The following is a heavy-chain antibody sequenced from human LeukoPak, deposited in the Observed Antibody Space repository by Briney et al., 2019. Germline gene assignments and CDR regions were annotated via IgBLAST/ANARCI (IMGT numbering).Heavy chain of an antibody. V-gene: IGHV1-69*04. CDR3: ARDPGLLWFGELNPFDY. D-gene: IGHD3-10*01. CDR1: GGTFSSYA. J-gene: IGHJ4*02. Sequence: GASVKVSCKASGGTFSSYAISWVRQAPGQGLEWMGRIIPILGIANYAQKFQGRVTITADKSTSTAYMELSSLRSEDTAVYYCARDPGLLWFGELNPFDYWGQGTLDTVSS. CDR2: IIPILGIA.